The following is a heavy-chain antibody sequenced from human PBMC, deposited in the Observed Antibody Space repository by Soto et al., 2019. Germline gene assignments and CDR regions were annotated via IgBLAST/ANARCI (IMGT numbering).Heavy chain of an antibody. CDR2: TXPIIGXE. Sequence: ASXKGSCKASGGTFSSYTISWVRQAPGQGLEWMGRTXPIIGXEHYAKKFQGXXTITADNXXXTDYMDLSSLRSEDTAVYYCARGDYGDFYFDYWGQGTLVTVSS. J-gene: IGHJ4*02. CDR3: ARGDYGDFYFDY. CDR1: GGTFSSYT. V-gene: IGHV1-69*08. D-gene: IGHD4-17*01.